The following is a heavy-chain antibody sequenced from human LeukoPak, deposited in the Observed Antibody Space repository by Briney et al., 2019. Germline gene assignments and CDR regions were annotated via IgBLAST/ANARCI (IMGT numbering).Heavy chain of an antibody. V-gene: IGHV1-69*05. J-gene: IGHJ4*02. CDR1: GGTFSSYA. CDR2: IIPIFGTA. CDR3: ARSSFGVIITRFDY. Sequence: SVKVSCKASGGTFSSYAISWVRQAPGQGLEWMGGIIPIFGTANYAQKFQGRVTITTDESTSTGYMELSSLRSDDTAVYYCARSSFGVIITRFDYWGQGTLVTVSS. D-gene: IGHD3-3*01.